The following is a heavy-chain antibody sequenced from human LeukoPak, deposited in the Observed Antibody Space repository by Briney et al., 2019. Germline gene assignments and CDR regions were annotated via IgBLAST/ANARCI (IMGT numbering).Heavy chain of an antibody. CDR1: GGSFSGYY. CDR3: ARDRGDCSGGSCYSDYFDY. CDR2: IWYDATNQ. J-gene: IGHJ4*02. V-gene: IGHV3-33*08. Sequence: LSLTCAVYGGSFSGYYWSWVRQAPGKGLEWVAIIWYDATNQYYADSVKGRFTISRDNSKNTLYLQLSSLRAEDTAVYYCARDRGDCSGGSCYSDYFDYWGQGTLVTVSS. D-gene: IGHD2-15*01.